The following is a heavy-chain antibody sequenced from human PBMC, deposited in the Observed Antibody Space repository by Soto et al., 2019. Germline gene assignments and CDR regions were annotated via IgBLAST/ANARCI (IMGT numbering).Heavy chain of an antibody. V-gene: IGHV1-69*01. D-gene: IGHD3-10*02. CDR2: IIPMFGTA. J-gene: IGHJ5*02. CDR1: GGTFNNYT. CDR3: ATGPPPAHCSRYSCYYVDSWFDT. Sequence: QEQLVQSGAEMKKPGSSVTVSCKASGGTFNNYTITWVRQVPGQGFEWMGGIIPMFGTANFAQKFQGRITINEEESMTTAYMELTSLRSADTAVYYWATGPPPAHCSRYSCYYVDSWFDTWGQGTLVTVSS.